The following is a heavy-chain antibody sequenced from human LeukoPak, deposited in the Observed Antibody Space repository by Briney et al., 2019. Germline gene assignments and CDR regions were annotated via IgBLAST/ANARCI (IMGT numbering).Heavy chain of an antibody. CDR2: IKSKTDGCTT. D-gene: IGHD1-26*01. CDR3: TTEDPLIVGATSVTDY. CDR1: GFTFSNAW. J-gene: IGHJ4*02. V-gene: IGHV3-15*01. Sequence: KPGGSLRLSCAASGFTFSNAWMSWVRQAPGKGLEWVGRIKSKTDGCTTDYAAPVKGRFTISRDDSKNTLYLQMNSLKTEDTAVYYCTTEDPLIVGATSVTDYWGQGTLVTVSS.